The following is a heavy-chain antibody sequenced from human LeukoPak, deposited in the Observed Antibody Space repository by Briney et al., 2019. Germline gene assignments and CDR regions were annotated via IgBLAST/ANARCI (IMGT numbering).Heavy chain of an antibody. CDR2: IDPSDSYT. J-gene: IGHJ6*04. CDR1: GYSFTSYW. V-gene: IGHV5-10-1*01. Sequence: GESLKISCKGSGYSFTSYWISWVRQMPGKGLEWMGRIDPSDSYTNYSPSFQGHVTISADKSISTAYLQWSSLKASDTAMYYCAREGVGAAAGDGMDVWGKGTTVTVSS. D-gene: IGHD6-13*01. CDR3: AREGVGAAAGDGMDV.